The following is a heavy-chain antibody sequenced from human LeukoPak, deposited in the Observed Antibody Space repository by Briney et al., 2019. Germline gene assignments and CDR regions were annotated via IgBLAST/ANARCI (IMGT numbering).Heavy chain of an antibody. CDR2: INSDGSSI. CDR3: ARVFYISPFYDSSRYYAG. Sequence: GGSLRLSCAASGFTFSSYWLHWGRQPPGRGLGWVSRINSDGSSISYADSVKGRFTISRDNAKNTVYLQMNSLRAEDTAVYYCARVFYISPFYDSSRYYAGWGQGTLVTVSS. CDR1: GFTFSSYW. V-gene: IGHV3-74*01. J-gene: IGHJ4*02. D-gene: IGHD3-22*01.